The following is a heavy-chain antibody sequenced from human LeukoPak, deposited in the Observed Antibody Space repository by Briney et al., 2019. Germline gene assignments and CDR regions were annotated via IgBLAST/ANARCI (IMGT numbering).Heavy chain of an antibody. CDR2: ISSSGSTI. D-gene: IGHD1-26*01. J-gene: IGHJ4*02. V-gene: IGHV3-48*03. Sequence: GGSLRLSCAASGFTFSSYEMNWVRQAPGKGLEWVSYISSSGSTIYYADSVKGRFTISRGNSKNTLYLQMNSLRAEDTAVYYCARALRIYYYFDYWGQGTLVTVSS. CDR3: ARALRIYYYFDY. CDR1: GFTFSSYE.